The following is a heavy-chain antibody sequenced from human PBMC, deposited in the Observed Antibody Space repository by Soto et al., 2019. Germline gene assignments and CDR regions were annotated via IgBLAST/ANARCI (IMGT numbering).Heavy chain of an antibody. V-gene: IGHV1-8*01. CDR1: GYTFTSYD. CDR2: MNPNSGNT. J-gene: IGHJ4*02. Sequence: QVQRVQSGAEVKKPGASVKVSCKASGYTFTSYDINWVRQATGQGLEWMGWMNPNSGNTGYAQKFQGRVTMTRSTYRSTAKMVLSRLRSEVTAVYYCARTWYGDYGGYWGQGTWVTVSS. D-gene: IGHD4-17*01. CDR3: ARTWYGDYGGY.